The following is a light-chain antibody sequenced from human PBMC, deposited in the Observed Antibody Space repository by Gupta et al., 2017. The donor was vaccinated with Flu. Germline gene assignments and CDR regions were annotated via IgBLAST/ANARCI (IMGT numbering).Light chain of an antibody. CDR2: DAS. Sequence: EIVLTQSPATLSLSTGESATLSCRASQSVKNYLAWYQQKPGQAPRLLIYDASNRATGIPARFSASGSGTDFTLTISNLEPEDFAVYYCQQRTKWPPGNTFGQGTKLEIK. CDR1: QSVKNY. V-gene: IGKV3-11*01. J-gene: IGKJ2*01. CDR3: QQRTKWPPGNT.